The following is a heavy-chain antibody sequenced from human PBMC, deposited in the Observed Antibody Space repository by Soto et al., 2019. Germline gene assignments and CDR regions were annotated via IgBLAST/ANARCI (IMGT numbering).Heavy chain of an antibody. J-gene: IGHJ5*02. CDR3: AKDLSSSGYYNWFDP. CDR2: ISYDGSNK. V-gene: IGHV3-30*18. CDR1: GFTFSSYG. Sequence: PGGSLRLSCAASGFTFSSYGMHWVRQAPGKGLEWVAVISYDGSNKYYADSVKGRFTISRDNSKNTLYLQMHSLRAEDTAMFYCAKDLSSSGYYNWFDPWGQGTLVTVSS. D-gene: IGHD3-22*01.